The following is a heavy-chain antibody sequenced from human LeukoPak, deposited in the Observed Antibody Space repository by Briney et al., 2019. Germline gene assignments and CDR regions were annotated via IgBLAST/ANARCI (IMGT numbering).Heavy chain of an antibody. V-gene: IGHV3-11*01. CDR3: AKLGIVGATDY. J-gene: IGHJ4*02. Sequence: GGSLRLSCAGSGFTFSDYYMSWIRQAPGKGLEWISYISSRGSTIHYADSVRGRFTISRDNAKNSLYLQMNSLRAEDTAVYYCAKLGIVGATDYWGQGTLVTVSS. CDR1: GFTFSDYY. D-gene: IGHD1-26*01. CDR2: ISSRGSTI.